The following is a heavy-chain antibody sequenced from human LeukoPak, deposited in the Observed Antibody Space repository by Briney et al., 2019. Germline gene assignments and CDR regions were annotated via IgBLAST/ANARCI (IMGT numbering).Heavy chain of an antibody. J-gene: IGHJ3*02. CDR2: ISSSSSYI. Sequence: GGSPRLSCAASGFTFSSYSMNWVRQAPGKGLEWVSSISSSSSYIYYADSVKGRFTISRDNAKNSLYLQMNSLRAEDTAVYYCARVNTYGGNSHAFDIWGQGTMVTVSS. CDR1: GFTFSSYS. V-gene: IGHV3-21*01. CDR3: ARVNTYGGNSHAFDI. D-gene: IGHD4-23*01.